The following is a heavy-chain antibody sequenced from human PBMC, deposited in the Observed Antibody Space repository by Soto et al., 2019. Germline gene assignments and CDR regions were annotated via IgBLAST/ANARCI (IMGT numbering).Heavy chain of an antibody. CDR2: IYYGETT. V-gene: IGHV4-39*01. Sequence: SETLSLTCTVSGGSISSSSYYWGWIRQPPGKGLEWIGSIYYGETTYYNPSLKSRVTISVDTSKNQFSLKLSSVTAADTAVYYSARPSNDCGGDCPVVYWGQGALVTVSX. J-gene: IGHJ4*02. CDR3: ARPSNDCGGDCPVVY. D-gene: IGHD2-21*02. CDR1: GGSISSSSYY.